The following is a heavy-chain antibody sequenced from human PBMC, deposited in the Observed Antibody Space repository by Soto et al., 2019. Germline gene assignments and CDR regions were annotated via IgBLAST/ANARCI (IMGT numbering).Heavy chain of an antibody. V-gene: IGHV1-18*01. Sequence: QVQLVQSGAEVKKPGASVKVSCKASGYTFTSYGISWVRQAPGQGLEWMGWISAYNGNTNYAQKLQGRVTMTTDTSTSTANMELRSLRSDDTAVYYCARARGGGWCGEPTGWFDPWGQGTLVTVSS. CDR3: ARARGGGWCGEPTGWFDP. CDR1: GYTFTSYG. J-gene: IGHJ5*02. CDR2: ISAYNGNT. D-gene: IGHD3-10*01.